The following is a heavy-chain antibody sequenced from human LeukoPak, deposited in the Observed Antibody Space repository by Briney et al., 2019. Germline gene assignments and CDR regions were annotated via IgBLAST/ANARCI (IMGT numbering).Heavy chain of an antibody. CDR3: ARGFYLDAFDI. CDR1: GGSISSYY. V-gene: IGHV4-59*01. J-gene: IGHJ3*02. Sequence: SETLSLTCTVSGGSISSYYWSWIRQPPGKGLEWIGYIYYSGSTNYNPSLKSRVTISVDTSKNQFSLKPSSVTAADTAVYYCARGFYLDAFDIWGQGTMVTVSS. CDR2: IYYSGST. D-gene: IGHD2/OR15-2a*01.